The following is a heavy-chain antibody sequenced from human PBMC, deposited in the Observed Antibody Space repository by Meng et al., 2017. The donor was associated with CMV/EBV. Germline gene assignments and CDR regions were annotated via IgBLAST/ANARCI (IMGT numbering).Heavy chain of an antibody. CDR3: AEGDYGDAQV. D-gene: IGHD4-17*01. J-gene: IGHJ4*02. Sequence: QVQLLQAWAEVKNTGSSLKVSCKASGYTFTSYYMHLVRQAPGQGLEWMGIINPSGGSTSYAQKFQGRVTMTRDTSTSTVYMELSSLRSEDTAVYYCAEGDYGDAQVWGQGTLVTVSS. CDR2: INPSGGST. V-gene: IGHV1-46*01. CDR1: GYTFTSYY.